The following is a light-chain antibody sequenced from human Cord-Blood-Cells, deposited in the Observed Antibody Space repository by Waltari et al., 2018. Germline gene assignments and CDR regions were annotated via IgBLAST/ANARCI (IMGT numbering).Light chain of an antibody. CDR3: KQRSNWPPMYA. CDR2: DAS. V-gene: IGKV3-11*01. J-gene: IGKJ2*01. Sequence: EILLTQSPATLSLSLGKRATLSCRARQSVSSYLAWYQQKPGQAPRLLIYDASNRATGIPSRSSATGYPTHLTRTITSPASEDLAVYYCKQRSNWPPMYALGQG. CDR1: QSVSSY.